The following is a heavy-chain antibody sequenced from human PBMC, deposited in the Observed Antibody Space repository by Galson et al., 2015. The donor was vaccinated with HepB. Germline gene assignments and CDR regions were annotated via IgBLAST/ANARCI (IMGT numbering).Heavy chain of an antibody. CDR1: GGTFSSYA. D-gene: IGHD2-21*02. CDR3: ARDRGRLAYCGGDCYSGAFDI. CDR2: IIPIFGTA. J-gene: IGHJ3*02. Sequence: SVKVSCKASGGTFSSYAISWVRQAPGQGLEWMGGIIPIFGTANYAQKFQGRVTITADESTSTAYMELSSLRSEDTAVYYCARDRGRLAYCGGDCYSGAFDIWGQGTMVTVSS. V-gene: IGHV1-69*13.